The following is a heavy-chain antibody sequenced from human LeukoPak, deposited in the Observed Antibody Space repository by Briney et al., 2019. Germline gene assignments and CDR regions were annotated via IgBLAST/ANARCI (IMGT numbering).Heavy chain of an antibody. Sequence: GASVKVSCRASSYIFNKYGITWVRQAPGQGLEWMGWIAASNGNTHYAQKYEGRVTMTRDTSTGTDYMELRTLRPEDTAVYFCAKCPLYGDFCANWFDPWGQGTLVTVSS. CDR1: SYIFNKYG. D-gene: IGHD4-17*01. J-gene: IGHJ5*02. V-gene: IGHV1-18*01. CDR2: IAASNGNT. CDR3: AKCPLYGDFCANWFDP.